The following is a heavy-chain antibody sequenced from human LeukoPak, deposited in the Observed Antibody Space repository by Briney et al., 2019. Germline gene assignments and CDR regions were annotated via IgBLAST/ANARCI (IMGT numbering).Heavy chain of an antibody. CDR3: ARHGANRQQLVMAFDI. D-gene: IGHD6-13*01. V-gene: IGHV4-59*08. Sequence: SETLSLTCTVSGDSISSYYWSWIRQPPGKGLEWIGYIYYSRSTNYNPSLKSRVTISIDTSKNQFSLKLNSVTAADTAVYYCARHGANRQQLVMAFDIWGQGIMVTVSS. CDR1: GDSISSYY. J-gene: IGHJ3*02. CDR2: IYYSRST.